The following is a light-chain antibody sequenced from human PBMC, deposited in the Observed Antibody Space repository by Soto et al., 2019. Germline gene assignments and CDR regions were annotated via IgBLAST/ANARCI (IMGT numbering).Light chain of an antibody. CDR1: QSVSRN. CDR2: DAT. CDR3: QQYNNWPPMYT. Sequence: EIVMTQSPATLSVSPGEGATLSCRASQSVSRNLAWYQQKPGQAPRLLIYDATTRANGIPARFSGSGSATEFTLTIRSLQSEDFAVYHCQQYNNWPPMYTFGQGTKLEI. V-gene: IGKV3-15*01. J-gene: IGKJ2*01.